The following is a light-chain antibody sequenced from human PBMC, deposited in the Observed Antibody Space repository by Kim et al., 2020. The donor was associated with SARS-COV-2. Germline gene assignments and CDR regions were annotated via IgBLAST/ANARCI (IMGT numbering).Light chain of an antibody. CDR1: GSNIGINP. J-gene: IGLJ2*01. Sequence: QSVLTHPPSASGTPGQRVTISCSGSGSNIGINPVNWYQQVTGTATKFLNYSNSVRPSGVPTRFSGSESGTSASLAISGLQSDDETDYYCAAWDDSLRGLVFGGGTQLTVL. CDR2: SNS. V-gene: IGLV1-44*01. CDR3: AAWDDSLRGLV.